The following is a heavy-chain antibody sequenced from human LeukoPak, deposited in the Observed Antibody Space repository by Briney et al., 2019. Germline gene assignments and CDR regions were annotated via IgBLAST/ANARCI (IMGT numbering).Heavy chain of an antibody. Sequence: PGGSLRLSCAASGLTFSNYWMNWVRQAPGKGLEWVANIKQDGSEKYYVDSVKGRFTISRDNAKNSLYLQMNSLRAEDTAVYYCARDYSSSWYIKVNWFDPWGQGILVTVSS. CDR1: GLTFSNYW. J-gene: IGHJ5*02. V-gene: IGHV3-7*01. D-gene: IGHD6-13*01. CDR3: ARDYSSSWYIKVNWFDP. CDR2: IKQDGSEK.